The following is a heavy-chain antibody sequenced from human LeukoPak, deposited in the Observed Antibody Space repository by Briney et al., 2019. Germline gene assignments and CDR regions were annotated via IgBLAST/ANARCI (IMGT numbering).Heavy chain of an antibody. CDR2: IGYDSETI. Sequence: GGSLRLSCAASGFSFNTYSMNWVRQAPGKGLEWVSYIGYDSETIYYADSVEGRFTISRDNAESSLYLQMNSLRPEDTAVYYCVMDMTRQGVWGQGTMVSVSS. D-gene: IGHD2-2*03. V-gene: IGHV3-48*01. CDR1: GFSFNTYS. CDR3: VMDMTRQGV. J-gene: IGHJ3*01.